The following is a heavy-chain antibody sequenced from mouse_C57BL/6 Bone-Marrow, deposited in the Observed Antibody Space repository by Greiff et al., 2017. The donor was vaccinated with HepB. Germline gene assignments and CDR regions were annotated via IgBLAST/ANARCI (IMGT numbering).Heavy chain of an antibody. CDR1: GFTFSSYA. V-gene: IGHV5-4*01. J-gene: IGHJ2*01. D-gene: IGHD1-1*01. CDR3: ARDITTVVATGYFDY. CDR2: ISDGGSYT. Sequence: EVMLVESGGGLVKPGGSLKLSCAASGFTFSSYAMSWVRRTPEKRLEWVATISDGGSYTYYPDNVKGRFTISRDNAKNNLYLQMSHLKSEDTAMYYCARDITTVVATGYFDYWGQGTTLTVSS.